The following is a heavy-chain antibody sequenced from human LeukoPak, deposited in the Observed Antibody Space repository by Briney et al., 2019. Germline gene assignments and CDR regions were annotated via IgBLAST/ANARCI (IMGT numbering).Heavy chain of an antibody. Sequence: GGSLRLSCAASGFTFSSYWMSWVRQAPGKGLEWVANIKQDGSEKYYVDSVKGRFTISRDNAKNSLYLQMNSLRAEDTAVYYCAKGVVITTWAYFDYWGQGTLVTVSS. J-gene: IGHJ4*02. D-gene: IGHD3-22*01. CDR1: GFTFSSYW. V-gene: IGHV3-7*03. CDR3: AKGVVITTWAYFDY. CDR2: IKQDGSEK.